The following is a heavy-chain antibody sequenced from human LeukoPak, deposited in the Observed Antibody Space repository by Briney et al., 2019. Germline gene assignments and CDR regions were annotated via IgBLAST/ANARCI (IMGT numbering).Heavy chain of an antibody. D-gene: IGHD3-22*01. V-gene: IGHV4-30-4*08. CDR2: IYYSGST. CDR1: GGSISSGDYY. CDR3: ARAADYYDSSGYRTTADY. Sequence: SQTLSLTCTVSGGSISSGDYYWSWIRQPPGKGLEWIRYIYYSGSTYYNPSLKSRVTMSVDTSKNQFSLKLSSVTAADTAVHYCARAADYYDSSGYRTTADYWGQGTLVTVSS. J-gene: IGHJ4*02.